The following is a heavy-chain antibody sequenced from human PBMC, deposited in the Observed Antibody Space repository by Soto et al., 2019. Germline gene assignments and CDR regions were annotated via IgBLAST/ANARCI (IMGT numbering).Heavy chain of an antibody. CDR1: GFSFSNHA. J-gene: IGHJ5*02. CDR2: VSGSGGSI. D-gene: IGHD5-12*01. CDR3: AKEKTVGTIGNWFDP. Sequence: EVQLLESGGGLVQPGGSLRLSCAASGFSFSNHAMSWVRQAPGKGLEWVSSVSGSGGSIYYSDSVKGRFTISRDSFTNTVDLQMNSLRGDDTAVYYCAKEKTVGTIGNWFDPWGQGTLVTVSS. V-gene: IGHV3-23*01.